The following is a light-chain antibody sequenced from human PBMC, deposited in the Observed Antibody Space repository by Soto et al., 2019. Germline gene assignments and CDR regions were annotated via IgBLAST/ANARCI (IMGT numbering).Light chain of an antibody. V-gene: IGLV1-40*01. J-gene: IGLJ1*01. Sequence: QLVLTQPPSVSGAPGQRVSISCTGSSSNIGAGYGVHWYHQLPGTAPKLLIFGNNNRPSGVPDRFSGSKSGTSASLGITGLQAEDEADYYCQSYDSSLNGYVFGTGTKVTVL. CDR1: SSNIGAGYG. CDR3: QSYDSSLNGYV. CDR2: GNN.